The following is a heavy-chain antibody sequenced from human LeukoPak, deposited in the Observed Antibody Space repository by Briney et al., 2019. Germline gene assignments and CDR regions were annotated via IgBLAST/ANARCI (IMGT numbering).Heavy chain of an antibody. Sequence: PGGSLRLSCAASGFTFNSYGMHWVRQAPGKGLEWVTFIHYDVSTKYYADSVKGRFTISKDNSKNTLYLQMNSLRAEDTAVYYCARLRFTVSWFDPWGQGIMVTVSS. V-gene: IGHV3-30*06. D-gene: IGHD3-16*01. CDR3: ARLRFTVSWFDP. CDR2: IHYDVSTK. CDR1: GFTFNSYG. J-gene: IGHJ5*02.